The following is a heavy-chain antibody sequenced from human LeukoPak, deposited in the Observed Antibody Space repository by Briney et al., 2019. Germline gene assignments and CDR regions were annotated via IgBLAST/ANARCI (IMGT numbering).Heavy chain of an antibody. CDR1: GFTFSSYA. J-gene: IGHJ4*02. CDR2: ISYDGTYK. CDR3: AKVVSSSGYSHHFDY. Sequence: GGSLRLSCAASGFTFSSYAMHWVRQAPGKGLEWVAVISYDGTYKYYADSVKGRFTISRDNSKNTLYLQMNSLTAEDTAVFYCAKVVSSSGYSHHFDYWGQGTLVTVSS. V-gene: IGHV3-30*04. D-gene: IGHD3-22*01.